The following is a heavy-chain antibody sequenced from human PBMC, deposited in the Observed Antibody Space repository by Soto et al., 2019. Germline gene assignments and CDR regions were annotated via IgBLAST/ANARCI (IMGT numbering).Heavy chain of an antibody. J-gene: IGHJ6*03. CDR3: VKFRGRAYHYYYMDV. V-gene: IGHV3-23*01. CDR2: YGGSGGST. Sequence: DVQLLESGGGLAQRGGYLRLSCAASGFSFSTYGMTCFRQAPGKGLEWVSYGGSGGSTYYADSVKGRFTISRDNSKNTLYLQMNSLRAEDTSVYYCVKFRGRAYHYYYMDVWGNWTAVTVSS. CDR1: GFSFSTYG. D-gene: IGHD3-16*01.